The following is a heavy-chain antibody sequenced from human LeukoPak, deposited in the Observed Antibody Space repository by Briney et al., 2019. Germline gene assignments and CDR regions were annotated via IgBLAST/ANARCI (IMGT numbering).Heavy chain of an antibody. Sequence: GGALKLSRSASGLTFSVSAIHWVRQASGEGLEWVGRIKTKADNYAPAYATSVKGRFTISRDDSTNTAYQQMNRLKTGHTAVYYCTHPAYYYNVDGWVKGTTVTVSS. CDR3: THPAYYYNVDG. CDR2: IKTKADNYAP. V-gene: IGHV3-73*01. CDR1: GLTFSVSA. J-gene: IGHJ6*04. D-gene: IGHD6-25*01.